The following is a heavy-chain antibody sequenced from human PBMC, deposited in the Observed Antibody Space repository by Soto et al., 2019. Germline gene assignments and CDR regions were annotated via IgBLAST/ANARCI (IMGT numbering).Heavy chain of an antibody. V-gene: IGHV1-3*01. CDR3: ARGIATRQLDP. D-gene: IGHD2-15*01. CDR2: INPGNGNT. J-gene: IGHJ5*02. CDR1: GYTFTRHT. Sequence: ASVKVSCKASGYTFTRHTMNWVRQAPGQRLARMGWINPGNGNTKYSQKFQDRVIINRAPSASTAYMGLSSLRSEGTAVYYDARGIATRQLDPWGQGPLVTVS.